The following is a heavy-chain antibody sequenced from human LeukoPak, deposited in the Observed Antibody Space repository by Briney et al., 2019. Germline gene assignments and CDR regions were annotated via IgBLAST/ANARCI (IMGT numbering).Heavy chain of an antibody. D-gene: IGHD3-3*01. CDR3: ARGPKDYDFWSGTGSYGMDV. V-gene: IGHV4-34*01. CDR2: INHSGST. J-gene: IGHJ6*02. CDR1: GGSFSGYY. Sequence: SETLSLTCAVYGGSFSGYYWSWNRQPPGKGLEWIGEINHSGSTNYNPSLKSRVTISVDTSKNQFSLKLSSVTAADTAVYYCARGPKDYDFWSGTGSYGMDVWGQGTTVTVSS.